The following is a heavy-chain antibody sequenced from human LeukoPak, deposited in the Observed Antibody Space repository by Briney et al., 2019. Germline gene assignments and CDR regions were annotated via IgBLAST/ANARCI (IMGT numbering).Heavy chain of an antibody. V-gene: IGHV4-31*03. CDR2: IYHSGST. CDR1: GGSISTGGYY. J-gene: IGHJ4*02. CDR3: ARGRFYGFSGDS. D-gene: IGHD2/OR15-2a*01. Sequence: PSETLSLTCTVSGGSISTGGYYWNWIRQHPGKGLEWIVFIYHSGSTSYNPSLKSRLSISVDTSKNQFSLKLNSVTAADTAVYYCARGRFYGFSGDSWGQGTLVTVSS.